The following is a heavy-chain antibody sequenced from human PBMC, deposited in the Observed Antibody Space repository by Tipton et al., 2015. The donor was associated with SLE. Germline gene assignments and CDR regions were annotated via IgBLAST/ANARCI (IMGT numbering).Heavy chain of an antibody. J-gene: IGHJ4*02. CDR3: ARDSGAAAAFDY. CDR2: INAGNGNT. V-gene: IGHV1-3*01. D-gene: IGHD6-13*01. Sequence: QLVQSGAEVKKPGASVKVSCKASGYTFTTYTMHWVRQAPGQRLERMGRINAGNGNTKYSQKFQDRVTITRDTSASTAYMELSSLRSEDAVVYYCARDSGAAAAFDYWGLGTLVTVSS. CDR1: GYTFTTYT.